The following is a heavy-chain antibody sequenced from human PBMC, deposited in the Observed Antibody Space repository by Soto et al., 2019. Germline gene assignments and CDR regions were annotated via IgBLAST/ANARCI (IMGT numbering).Heavy chain of an antibody. CDR2: ISSSSSYT. D-gene: IGHD1-26*01. J-gene: IGHJ4*02. CDR3: AREPGSGSYMGGGDY. Sequence: QVQLVESGGGLVKPGGSLRLSCAASGFTFSDYYMSWIRQAPGKGLEWVSYISSSSSYTNYADSVKGRFTISRDNAKNSLDLQKNSLRAEDTAGYYCAREPGSGSYMGGGDYWGQGTLVTVSS. CDR1: GFTFSDYY. V-gene: IGHV3-11*06.